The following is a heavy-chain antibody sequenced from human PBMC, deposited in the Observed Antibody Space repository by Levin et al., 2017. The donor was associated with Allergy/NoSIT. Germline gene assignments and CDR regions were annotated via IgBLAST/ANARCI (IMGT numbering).Heavy chain of an antibody. V-gene: IGHV3-48*02. CDR3: VRGGDYFDY. CDR2: FTTASRII. D-gene: IGHD3-10*01. CDR1: GFTFSAYT. Sequence: PGGSLRLSCAASGFTFSAYTMNWVRQAPGKGLEWISFFTTASRIISYADSVKGRFTISRDDAKHSLFLQTNSLRDEDTAVYYCVRGGDYFDYWGQGTLVTVSS. J-gene: IGHJ4*02.